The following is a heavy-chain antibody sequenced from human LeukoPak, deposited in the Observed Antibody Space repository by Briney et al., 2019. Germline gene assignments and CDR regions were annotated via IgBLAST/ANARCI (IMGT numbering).Heavy chain of an antibody. CDR1: GFTVSSNH. Sequence: GGSLRLSCAASGFTVSSNHMSWVRQAPGKGLEWVSIIYSGGSTYYADSVKGRFTISRDNSKNTLYLQMNSLRAEDTAVYYCARVTGYYGLDYWGQGTLVTVSS. CDR3: ARVTGYYGLDY. J-gene: IGHJ4*02. D-gene: IGHD3-9*01. V-gene: IGHV3-66*01. CDR2: IYSGGST.